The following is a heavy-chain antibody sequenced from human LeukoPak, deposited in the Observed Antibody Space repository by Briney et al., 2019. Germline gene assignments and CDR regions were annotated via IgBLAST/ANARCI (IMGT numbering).Heavy chain of an antibody. CDR3: ARVGTAARPFFDY. D-gene: IGHD6-6*01. CDR1: GGSISSYY. CDR2: IYYSGST. Sequence: SETLSLTCTVSGGSISSYYWSWIRQPPGKGLEWIGYIYYSGSTNYNPSLKSRVTISVDTSKNQFSLKLSSVTAADTAVYYCARVGTAARPFFDYWGQGTLVTVSS. J-gene: IGHJ4*02. V-gene: IGHV4-59*01.